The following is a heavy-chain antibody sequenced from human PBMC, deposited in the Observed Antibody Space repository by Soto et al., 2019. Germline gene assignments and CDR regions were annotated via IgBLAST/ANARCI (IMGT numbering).Heavy chain of an antibody. D-gene: IGHD2-2*02. CDR3: AKHGCSSASSYMHC. V-gene: IGHV3-23*01. Sequence: AGGSLRLSCAASGFAFSTYAMSWVRQAPGKGLEWVSTITDSGGSTYYADSVKGRFTISRDNSKNTLYLHMNSLRAGDTAVYYCAKHGCSSASSYMHCWGQGTLVTVSS. CDR2: ITDSGGST. CDR1: GFAFSTYA. J-gene: IGHJ4*02.